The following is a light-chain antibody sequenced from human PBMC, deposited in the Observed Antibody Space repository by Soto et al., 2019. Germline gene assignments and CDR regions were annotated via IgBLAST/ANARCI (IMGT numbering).Light chain of an antibody. CDR3: QQVISYPPG. CDR2: AAF. Sequence: DMQLTQSPSFLSASVGDRVTITCRVSQGISTFLAWYQQRPGKAPKLLIYAAFTLQIGAPSRFSGSGSGTAFTLTISSLQTEDFATDYCQQVISYPPGFGTRTKVDIK. J-gene: IGKJ3*01. V-gene: IGKV1-9*01. CDR1: QGISTF.